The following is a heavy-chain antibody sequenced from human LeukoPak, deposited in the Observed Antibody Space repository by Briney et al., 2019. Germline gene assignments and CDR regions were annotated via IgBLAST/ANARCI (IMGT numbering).Heavy chain of an antibody. CDR3: ASGGVTGTTVSIRHYYYYYMDV. V-gene: IGHV1-2*02. CDR2: INPNSGGT. CDR1: GYTFTGYY. Sequence: GASVKVSCKASGYTFTGYYMHWVRQAPGQGLEWMGWINPNSGGTNYAQKFQGRVTMTRDTSISTAYMELSRLRSDDTAVYYCASGGVTGTTVSIRHYYYYYMDVWGKGTTVTVSS. J-gene: IGHJ6*03. D-gene: IGHD1-7*01.